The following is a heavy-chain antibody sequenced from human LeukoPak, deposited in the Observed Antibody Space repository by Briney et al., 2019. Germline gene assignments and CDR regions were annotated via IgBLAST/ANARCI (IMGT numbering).Heavy chain of an antibody. J-gene: IGHJ2*01. CDR2: IYYSGSN. CDR3: ARGNPPYWYFDL. CDR1: GGSISRYY. Sequence: PSETLSLSCTVSGGSISRYYWSWLRQPPGKGLEWIGYIYYSGSNNYNPSLKSRVTISVDSSKNQFSLKLSSVTAADTAVYYCARGNPPYWYFDLWGRGTLVTVSS. V-gene: IGHV4-59*01.